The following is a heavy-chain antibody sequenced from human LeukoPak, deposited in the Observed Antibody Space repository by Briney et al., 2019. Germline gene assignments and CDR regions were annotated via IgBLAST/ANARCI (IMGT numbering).Heavy chain of an antibody. Sequence: PSETLSLTCTVSGDSISNKSYYWGWIRQPPGKGLEWIGRIYYSGSTYYNPSLKSRVTISVDTFKNQFSLKLSSVTAADTAVYYCARGGTVVNLNYWGQGTLVTVSS. J-gene: IGHJ4*02. V-gene: IGHV4-39*07. CDR2: IYYSGST. CDR1: GDSISNKSYY. CDR3: ARGGTVVNLNY. D-gene: IGHD4-23*01.